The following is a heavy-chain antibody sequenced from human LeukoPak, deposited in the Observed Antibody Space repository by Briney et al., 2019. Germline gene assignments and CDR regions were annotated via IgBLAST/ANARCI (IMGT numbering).Heavy chain of an antibody. CDR3: ARGASFDI. V-gene: IGHV3-23*01. CDR1: GGTFSSYA. CDR2: ISGSGGST. J-gene: IGHJ3*02. Sequence: SCKASGGTFSSYAMSWVRQAPGKGLEWVSAISGSGGSTYYADSVKGRFTISRDNAKNSLYLQMNSLRAEDTAVYYCARGASFDIWGQGTMVTVSS.